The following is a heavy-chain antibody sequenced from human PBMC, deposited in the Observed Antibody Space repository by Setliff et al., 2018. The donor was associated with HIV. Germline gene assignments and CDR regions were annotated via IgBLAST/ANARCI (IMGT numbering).Heavy chain of an antibody. CDR2: ISSSGSTI. J-gene: IGHJ6*03. CDR3: AKGSGKITIYYYYMDV. V-gene: IGHV3-48*01. Sequence: SGGSLRLSCAASGFTFSNAWMNWVRQAPGKGLEWVSYISSSGSTIYYADSVKGRFTISRDNSKNTLYLQMNSLGADDTAVYYCAKGSGKITIYYYYMDVWGKGTTVTVSS. D-gene: IGHD3-3*01. CDR1: GFTFSNAW.